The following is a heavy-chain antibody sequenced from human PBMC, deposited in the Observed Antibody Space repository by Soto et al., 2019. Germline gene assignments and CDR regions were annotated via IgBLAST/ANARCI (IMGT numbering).Heavy chain of an antibody. D-gene: IGHD3-10*01. CDR3: ARDSPHLWFGSKFDAFDI. CDR1: GFTFSSYS. Sequence: EVQLVESGGGLVQPGGSLRLSCAASGFTFSSYSMNWVRQAPGKGLEWVSYISSSSSTIYYADSVKGRFTISRDNAKNSLYLQINSLRAEDTAVYYCARDSPHLWFGSKFDAFDIWGQGTMVTVSS. CDR2: ISSSSSTI. J-gene: IGHJ3*02. V-gene: IGHV3-48*01.